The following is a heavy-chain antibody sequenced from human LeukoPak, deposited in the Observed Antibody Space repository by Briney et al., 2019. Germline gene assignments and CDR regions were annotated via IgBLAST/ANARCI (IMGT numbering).Heavy chain of an antibody. J-gene: IGHJ4*02. CDR2: ISGSGGST. V-gene: IGHV3-23*01. CDR1: GFTFSSYA. D-gene: IGHD6-13*01. Sequence: GGSLRLSCAASGFTFSSYAMSWVRQAPGKGLEWVSAISGSGGSTYYADSVKGRFTISRDNSKNTLYLQMNSLRAEDTAVYYCAKELSRRAGYSGSWSPGDYWGQGTLVTVSS. CDR3: AKELSRRAGYSGSWSPGDY.